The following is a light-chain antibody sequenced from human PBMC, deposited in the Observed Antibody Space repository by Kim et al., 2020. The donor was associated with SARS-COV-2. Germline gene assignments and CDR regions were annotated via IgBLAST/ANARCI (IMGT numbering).Light chain of an antibody. CDR1: QSVSSSY. Sequence: SPGERATLSCRASQSVSSSYLAWYQQKPGQAPRLIIYGASSRATGIPDRFSGSGSGTDFTLTISRLEPEDFAVYYCQQYGSSPQTFGQGTKVDIK. CDR3: QQYGSSPQT. J-gene: IGKJ1*01. CDR2: GAS. V-gene: IGKV3-20*01.